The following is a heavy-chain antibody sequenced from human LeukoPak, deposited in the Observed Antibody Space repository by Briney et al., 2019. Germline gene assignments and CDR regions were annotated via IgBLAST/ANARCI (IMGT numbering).Heavy chain of an antibody. Sequence: ASVKVSCKASGYTFTSYAMNWVRQAPGQGLEWMGWINTNTGNPTYAQGFTGRFVFSLDTSVSTAYLQISSLTAEDTAVYYCARDWVSSGWPRHFDYWGQGTLVTVSS. CDR2: INTNTGNP. J-gene: IGHJ4*02. CDR3: ARDWVSSGWPRHFDY. V-gene: IGHV7-4-1*02. D-gene: IGHD6-19*01. CDR1: GYTFTSYA.